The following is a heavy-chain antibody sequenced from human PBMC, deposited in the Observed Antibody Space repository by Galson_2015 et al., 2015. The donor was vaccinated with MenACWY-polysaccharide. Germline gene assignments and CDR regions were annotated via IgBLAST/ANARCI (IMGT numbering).Heavy chain of an antibody. V-gene: IGHV4-34*01. CDR3: ARECGFGCSSMDV. CDR1: GESFNGSY. D-gene: IGHD6-6*01. Sequence: SETLSLTCAVYGESFNGSYWSWIRQPPGKGLEWIGEINHSGNINYNPSLKSRVIISADTSKNQFSLKVNSVTAADTAVYYCARECGFGCSSMDVWGYGTTVIVSS. J-gene: IGHJ6*03. CDR2: INHSGNI.